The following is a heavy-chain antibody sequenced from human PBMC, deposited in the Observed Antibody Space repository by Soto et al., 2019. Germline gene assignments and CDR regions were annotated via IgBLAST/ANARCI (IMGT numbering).Heavy chain of an antibody. CDR3: ARDGPAADFDY. Sequence: EVQLVESGGGLAQPGGTLRLSCAASGFTFSGYEMNWVRQAPGKGLEWVSYISDNGRTIDYADSVKGRFTISRDNAKNSLYLQMNNLRAEDTAVYYCARDGPAADFDYWGQGSLVTVSS. V-gene: IGHV3-48*03. CDR2: ISDNGRTI. J-gene: IGHJ4*02. CDR1: GFTFSGYE. D-gene: IGHD6-13*01.